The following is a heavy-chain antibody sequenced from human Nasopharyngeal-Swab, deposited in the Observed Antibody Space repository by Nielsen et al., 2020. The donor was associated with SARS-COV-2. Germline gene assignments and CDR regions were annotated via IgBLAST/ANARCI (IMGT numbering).Heavy chain of an antibody. CDR2: ISYEGSKK. V-gene: IGHV3-30*18. D-gene: IGHD3-10*01. Sequence: GVSLRLSCTASGFSFNNYGMHWVRQAPGKGLEWVAVISYEGSKKYYAESVEGRFTISRDYSKTTLYLQMNSLRPEDTAMYYCAKANVLFWFGQFKNDGFDIWGQGTVVAVSS. J-gene: IGHJ3*02. CDR1: GFSFNNYG. CDR3: AKANVLFWFGQFKNDGFDI.